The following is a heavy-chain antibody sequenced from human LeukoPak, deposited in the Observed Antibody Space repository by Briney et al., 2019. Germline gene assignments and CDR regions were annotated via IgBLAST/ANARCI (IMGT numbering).Heavy chain of an antibody. CDR1: GGSISSYY. J-gene: IGHJ6*03. V-gene: IGHV4-59*01. D-gene: IGHD3-3*01. CDR2: IYYSGST. CDR3: AIEVFGVVTPTQDYYYYYMDV. Sequence: SETLSLTCTVSGGSISSYYWSWIRQPPGKGLEWIGYIYYSGSTNYNPSLKGRVTISVDTSKNQFSLKLSSVTAADTAVYYCAIEVFGVVTPTQDYYYYYMDVWGKGTTVTVSS.